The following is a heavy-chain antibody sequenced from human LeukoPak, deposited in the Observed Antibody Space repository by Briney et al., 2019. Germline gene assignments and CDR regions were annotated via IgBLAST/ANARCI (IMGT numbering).Heavy chain of an antibody. CDR1: GGSISSSSYY. Sequence: KPSETLSLTCTVSGGSISSSSYYWGWIRQPPGKGLEWIGSIYYSGSTYYNPSLKSRVTISVDTSKNQFSLKLSSVTAADTAVYYCARHRYSSSFSYWGQGTLVTVSS. CDR2: IYYSGST. V-gene: IGHV4-39*01. CDR3: ARHRYSSSFSY. J-gene: IGHJ4*02. D-gene: IGHD6-6*01.